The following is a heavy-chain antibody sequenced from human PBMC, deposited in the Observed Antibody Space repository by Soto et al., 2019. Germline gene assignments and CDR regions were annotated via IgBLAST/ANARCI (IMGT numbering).Heavy chain of an antibody. CDR3: AKSLGITMVRGVMDV. CDR1: GFTFSSYA. Sequence: PGGSLRLSCAASGFTFSSYAMSWVRQAPGKGLEWVSAISGSGGSTYYADSVKGRFTISRDNSKNTLYLQMNSLRAEDTAVYYCAKSLGITMVRGVMDVWGQGTTVTVSS. CDR2: ISGSGGST. V-gene: IGHV3-23*01. D-gene: IGHD3-10*01. J-gene: IGHJ6*02.